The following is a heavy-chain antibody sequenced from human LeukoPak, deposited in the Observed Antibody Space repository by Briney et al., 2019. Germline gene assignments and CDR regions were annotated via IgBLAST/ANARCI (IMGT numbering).Heavy chain of an antibody. V-gene: IGHV4-34*01. CDR2: INHSGST. CDR1: GGSFSGYY. D-gene: IGHD6-13*01. J-gene: IGHJ4*02. Sequence: SETLSLTCAVYGGSFSGYYWSWIRQPPGKGLEWIGEINHSGSTNYNPSLKSRVTISVDTSKNQFSLKLSSVTAADTAVYYCARVRYYGYSGHWGQGTLVTVSS. CDR3: ARVRYYGYSGH.